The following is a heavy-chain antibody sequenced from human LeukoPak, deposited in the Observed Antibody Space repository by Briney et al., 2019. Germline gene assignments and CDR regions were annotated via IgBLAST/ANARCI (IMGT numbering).Heavy chain of an antibody. J-gene: IGHJ4*02. CDR2: INHSGST. CDR1: GGSFSGYY. V-gene: IGHV4-34*01. CDR3: ARSAMDIRLFDY. D-gene: IGHD5-12*01. Sequence: SEALSLTCAVYGGSFSGYYWSWIRQPPGKGLEWIGEINHSGSTNYNPSLKSRVTISVDTSKNQFSLKLSSVTAADTAVYYCARSAMDIRLFDYWGQGTLVTVSS.